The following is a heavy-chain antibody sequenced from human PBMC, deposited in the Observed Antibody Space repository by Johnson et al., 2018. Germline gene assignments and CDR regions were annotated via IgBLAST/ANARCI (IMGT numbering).Heavy chain of an antibody. CDR3: ARGGGRGSSQNWFDP. Sequence: VQLVESGGGLVKPGGSLRLSCAASGFPFNTYTMKWVRQAPGQGLEWISSIGTKSVYIYYADSVKGRFTISRDNAKNSLYRKMNRLRAEDTAVYYWARGGGRGSSQNWFDPWGQGTLVTVSS. D-gene: IGHD6-13*01. J-gene: IGHJ5*02. CDR2: IGTKSVYI. CDR1: GFPFNTYT. V-gene: IGHV3-21*01.